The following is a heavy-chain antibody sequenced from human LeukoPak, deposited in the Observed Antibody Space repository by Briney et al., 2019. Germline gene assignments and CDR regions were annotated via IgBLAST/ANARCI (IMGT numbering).Heavy chain of an antibody. CDR2: IYYSGST. CDR3: ARVAVVPAAVDY. Sequence: PSETLSLTCAVYGGSFSGYYWSWIRQPPGKGLEWIGYIYYSGSTYYNPSLKSRVTISVDTSKNQFSLKLSSVTAADTAVYYCARVAVVPAAVDYWGQGTLVAVSS. CDR1: GGSFSGYY. D-gene: IGHD2-2*01. V-gene: IGHV4-34*01. J-gene: IGHJ4*02.